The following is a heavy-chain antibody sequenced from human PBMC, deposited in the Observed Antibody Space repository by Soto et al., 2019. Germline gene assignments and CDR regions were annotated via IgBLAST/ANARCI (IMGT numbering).Heavy chain of an antibody. Sequence: ASVKVSCEACGYRFISYAMHWVRQAPGQRLEWMGWINAGNGNTKYSQKFQGRVTISRDTSASTAYMELSSLRSEDTAVYYCARGWIYGDYDKNPDYWGQGPLVTVSS. CDR1: GYRFISYA. CDR3: ARGWIYGDYDKNPDY. D-gene: IGHD5-12*01. J-gene: IGHJ4*02. V-gene: IGHV1-3*01. CDR2: INAGNGNT.